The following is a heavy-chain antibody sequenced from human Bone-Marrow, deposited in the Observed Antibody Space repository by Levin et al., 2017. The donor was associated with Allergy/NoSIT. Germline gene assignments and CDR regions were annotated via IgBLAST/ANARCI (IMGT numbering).Heavy chain of an antibody. D-gene: IGHD3-16*02. J-gene: IGHJ4*02. CDR3: AKGFSFGGLIVLPDY. Sequence: ETLSLTCAASGFSFSSYAMSWVRQAPGKGLEWVSAISGGGGSTYYADSVKGRFTISRDKSKNTLYLQMTSLRAEDTALYYCAKGFSFGGLIVLPDYWGQGTLVTVSS. V-gene: IGHV3-23*01. CDR1: GFSFSSYA. CDR2: ISGGGGST.